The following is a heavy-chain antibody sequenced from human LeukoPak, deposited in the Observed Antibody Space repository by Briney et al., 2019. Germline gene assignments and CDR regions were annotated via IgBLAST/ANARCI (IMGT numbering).Heavy chain of an antibody. Sequence: ASVKVSCKASGYTFTSYYMHWVRQAPGQGLEWMGIVNPSGGNTHYAQKFQGRVTMTRDTSTSTVYMELSSLRSEDTAVYYCARVKPNYYDSSAYGTFDIWGQGTMVTVSS. CDR3: ARVKPNYYDSSAYGTFDI. CDR1: GYTFTSYY. J-gene: IGHJ3*02. CDR2: VNPSGGNT. V-gene: IGHV1-46*01. D-gene: IGHD3-22*01.